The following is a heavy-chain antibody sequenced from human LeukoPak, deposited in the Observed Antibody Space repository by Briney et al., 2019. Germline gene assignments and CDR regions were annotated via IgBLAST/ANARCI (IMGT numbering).Heavy chain of an antibody. CDR3: VRNLRYCSDGSCSP. V-gene: IGHV3-66*01. D-gene: IGHD2-15*01. CDR2: IYNGDGT. J-gene: IGHJ4*02. CDR1: GFRVRDNH. Sequence: GGSLRLSCAAAGFRVRDNHMYWVRQAPGKGLEWVSVIYNGDGTGYADSVKGRFTISRDSSQNTVSLQMDSLRVGDTAVYFCVRNLRYCSDGSCSPWGQGTLVTVSS.